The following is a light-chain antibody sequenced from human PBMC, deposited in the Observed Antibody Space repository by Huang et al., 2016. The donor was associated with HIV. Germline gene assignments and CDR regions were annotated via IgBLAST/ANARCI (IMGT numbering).Light chain of an antibody. J-gene: IGKJ2*01. Sequence: EVVLTQSPGTLSLSPGEGATLSCRASHSVNINDLAWFQQRPGQAPRLLIYGASSRATGVPDRFSGSGSGTDFTLTISRLESEDFAVYYCQQYGNSPYTFGQGTKLEIK. CDR3: QQYGNSPYT. CDR1: HSVNIND. CDR2: GAS. V-gene: IGKV3-20*01.